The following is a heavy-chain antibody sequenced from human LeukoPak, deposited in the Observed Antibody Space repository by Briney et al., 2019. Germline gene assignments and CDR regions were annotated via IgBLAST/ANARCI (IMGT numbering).Heavy chain of an antibody. CDR2: KPYDGSFE. V-gene: IGHV3-30*18. Sequence: GGSLRLSCVGSGFTFVSYGMHWVRQAPGKGLEWVAAKPYDGSFEYYADSVKGRFTISRDNSKNTLHLQMNSLRPEDTAVYYCVKDFYSSGYIGPFDVWGQGTVVTVSS. CDR3: VKDFYSSGYIGPFDV. CDR1: GFTFVSYG. D-gene: IGHD2/OR15-2a*01. J-gene: IGHJ3*01.